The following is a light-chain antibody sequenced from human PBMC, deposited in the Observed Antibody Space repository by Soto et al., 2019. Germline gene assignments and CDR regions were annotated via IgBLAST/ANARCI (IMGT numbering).Light chain of an antibody. Sequence: EIVLTQSPGTLSLSPGERAALSCRASQSVRSDYLAWYQQRPGQAPRLLIYDASSRATGDPDRFSGSGSGTDFTLTISRLEPEDFAVYYCHQYGGSPGTLGQGTKVDSK. CDR2: DAS. J-gene: IGKJ1*01. CDR1: QSVRSDY. V-gene: IGKV3-20*01. CDR3: HQYGGSPGT.